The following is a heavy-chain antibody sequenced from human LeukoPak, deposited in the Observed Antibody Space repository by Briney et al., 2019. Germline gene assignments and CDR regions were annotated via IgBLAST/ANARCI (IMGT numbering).Heavy chain of an antibody. D-gene: IGHD3-3*01. V-gene: IGHV3-48*02. CDR2: ISSSSSTI. CDR3: AREFGVVIINYFDY. Sequence: GGSLRLSCAASGFTFGSYSMNWVRQAPGKGLEWVSYISSSSSTIYYADSVKGRFTISRDNAKNSLYLQMNSLRDEDTAVYYCAREFGVVIINYFDYWGQGTLVTVSS. J-gene: IGHJ4*02. CDR1: GFTFGSYS.